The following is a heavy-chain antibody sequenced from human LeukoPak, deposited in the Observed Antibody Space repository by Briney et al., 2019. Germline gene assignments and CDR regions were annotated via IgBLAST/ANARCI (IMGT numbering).Heavy chain of an antibody. CDR3: AITYYASSGHRNFDY. J-gene: IGHJ4*02. Sequence: GGSLRLSCAAYGFTFSSYERNWDRQAPGKGLEWVSYISSSGSTIYYADSVKGRFTISRDNAKNSLYLQMNSLIVEDTAVYYRAITYYASSGHRNFDYWGQGTLVTVSS. CDR1: GFTFSSYE. CDR2: ISSSGSTI. V-gene: IGHV3-48*03. D-gene: IGHD3-22*01.